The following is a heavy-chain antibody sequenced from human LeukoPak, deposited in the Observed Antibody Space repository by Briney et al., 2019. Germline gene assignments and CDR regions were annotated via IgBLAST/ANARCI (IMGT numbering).Heavy chain of an antibody. J-gene: IGHJ4*02. D-gene: IGHD6-19*01. CDR3: ARVVWYSSGPTQTYYFDY. CDR1: GGSVSSGGYY. Sequence: PSETLSLTCTVSGGSVSSGGYYWSWIRQHPGTGPEWIGYIFYSGSTHYNPSLKRRVTLSLDTSKNQFSLKLSSVTAADTAVYYCARVVWYSSGPTQTYYFDYWGQGTLVTVSS. CDR2: IFYSGST. V-gene: IGHV4-31*03.